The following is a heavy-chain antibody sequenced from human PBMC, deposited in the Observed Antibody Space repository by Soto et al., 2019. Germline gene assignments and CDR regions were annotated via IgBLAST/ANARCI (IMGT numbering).Heavy chain of an antibody. V-gene: IGHV1-2*04. D-gene: IGHD6-13*01. CDR3: AREITSSWMDV. CDR2: INPNSGAT. CDR1: GYTFTANY. Sequence: QVQLVQSGADVKKPGASVKVSCKASGYTFTANYLHWVRQAPGQGLEWMGWINPNSGATNYAQRFQAWVTMTRDTSISTAYMELSRLTFDDTAVYYCAREITSSWMDVWGQGTTVTVSS. J-gene: IGHJ6*02.